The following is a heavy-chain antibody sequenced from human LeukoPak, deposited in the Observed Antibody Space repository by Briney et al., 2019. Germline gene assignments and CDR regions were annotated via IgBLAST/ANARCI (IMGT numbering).Heavy chain of an antibody. CDR3: ARVASKGGMDV. V-gene: IGHV4-59*01. CDR2: VHYTWNT. Sequence: SETLSLTCSVSGGSIGSYHWSWIRQPPGKGLEWIGHVHYTWNTKYNPSLTGRVSISLDRSKNQFSLSLSSLTAADTAVYSCARVASKGGMDVWGQGTTVIVSS. J-gene: IGHJ6*02. D-gene: IGHD5/OR15-5a*01. CDR1: GGSIGSYH.